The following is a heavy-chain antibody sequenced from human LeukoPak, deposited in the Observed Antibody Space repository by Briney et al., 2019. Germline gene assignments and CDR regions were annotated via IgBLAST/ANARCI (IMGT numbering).Heavy chain of an antibody. CDR1: GYTFSNYG. V-gene: IGHV1-18*01. J-gene: IGHJ4*02. Sequence: ASVKVSCKTSGYTFSNYGISWVRQAPGQGLDWMGWITAYNGNRLYAQRFQGRITLTTGTSTSTSYMELSSLKASDTAMYYCARLDTNDYSNYYWGQRTLVTVSS. CDR3: ARLDTNDYSNYY. CDR2: ITAYNGNR. D-gene: IGHD4-11*01.